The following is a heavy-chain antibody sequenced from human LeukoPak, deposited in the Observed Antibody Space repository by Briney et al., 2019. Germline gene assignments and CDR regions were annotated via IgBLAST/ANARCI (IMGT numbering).Heavy chain of an antibody. J-gene: IGHJ4*02. CDR1: GFTFSSYA. Sequence: GGPLRLSCAASGFTFSSYAMSWVRQAPGKGLEWVSAISGSGGTTYYADSVKGRFTISRDNSKNTLYLQMNSLRAEDTAVYYCAKGYCTNGVCYFDYWGQGTLVTVSS. D-gene: IGHD2-8*01. CDR3: AKGYCTNGVCYFDY. CDR2: ISGSGGTT. V-gene: IGHV3-23*01.